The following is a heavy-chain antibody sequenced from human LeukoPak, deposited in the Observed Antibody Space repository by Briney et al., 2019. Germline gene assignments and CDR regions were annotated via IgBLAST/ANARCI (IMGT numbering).Heavy chain of an antibody. J-gene: IGHJ4*02. Sequence: ASVKVSCKASGYTFTSYGISWVRQAPGQGLEWMGWISAYNGNTNYAQKLQGSVTMTTDTSTSTAYMELRSLRSDDTAVYYCARRWIAVAVCYCDYGREGTRVSVSS. CDR3: ARRWIAVAVCYCDY. D-gene: IGHD6-19*01. V-gene: IGHV1-18*01. CDR1: GYTFTSYG. CDR2: ISAYNGNT.